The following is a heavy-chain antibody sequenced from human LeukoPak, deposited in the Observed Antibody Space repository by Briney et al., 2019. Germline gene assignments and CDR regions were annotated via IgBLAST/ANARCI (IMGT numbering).Heavy chain of an antibody. CDR1: GYTFTSYG. D-gene: IGHD2-2*01. Sequence: ASVKVSCKASGYTFTSYGISWVRQAPGQGLEWMGWISAYNGNTNYAQKLQGRVTMTTDTSTSTAYMELRSLRSDDTAVYYCARVFGNCSSTSCYSRMYYYYHMDVWGKGTTVTVSS. CDR3: ARVFGNCSSTSCYSRMYYYYHMDV. CDR2: ISAYNGNT. V-gene: IGHV1-18*01. J-gene: IGHJ6*03.